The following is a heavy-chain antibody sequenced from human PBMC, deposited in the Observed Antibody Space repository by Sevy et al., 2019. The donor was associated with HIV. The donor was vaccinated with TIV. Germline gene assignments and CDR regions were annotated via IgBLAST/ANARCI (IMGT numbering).Heavy chain of an antibody. CDR3: AREDSVLGEGNYYGMDV. CDR2: IYSGGST. J-gene: IGHJ6*02. CDR1: EFTVSSNY. D-gene: IGHD3-16*01. V-gene: IGHV3-53*01. Sequence: GGSLRLSCAASEFTVSSNYMSWVRQAPGKGLEWVSVIYSGGSTYYADSVKGRFTISRDNSQNTVYLQMNSLRAEDTAVDYCAREDSVLGEGNYYGMDVWGQGTTVTVSS.